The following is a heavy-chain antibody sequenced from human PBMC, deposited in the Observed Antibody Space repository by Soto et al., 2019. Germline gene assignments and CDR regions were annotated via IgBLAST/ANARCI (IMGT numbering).Heavy chain of an antibody. CDR2: INPNSGDT. J-gene: IGHJ6*02. CDR1: GYTFIDYY. V-gene: IGHV1-2*02. D-gene: IGHD3-16*01. Sequence: GASVKVSCKASGYTFIDYYIHWLRQSPGQGLEWMGWINPNSGDTNYAQKFQGRVSMTRDTSTSTAFMELSRLTSDDTAVYYCVRESSLGAYYYGMDVWGQGTTVTVS. CDR3: VRESSLGAYYYGMDV.